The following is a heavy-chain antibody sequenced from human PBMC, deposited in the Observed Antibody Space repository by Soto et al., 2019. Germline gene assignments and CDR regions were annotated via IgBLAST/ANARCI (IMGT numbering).Heavy chain of an antibody. V-gene: IGHV3-48*02. CDR2: ITTGTSAP. Sequence: EVQLVESGGGLVQPGGSLRLSCTASGFTFSSYDMNWVRQAPGKGLEWISFITTGTSAPYYADSVKGRFTTSRDNAKNSLYLQMNSLRDEDTAVYYCARRVLNSLSYSRTDYWGQGTLVTVSS. J-gene: IGHJ4*02. CDR1: GFTFSSYD. D-gene: IGHD1-26*01. CDR3: ARRVLNSLSYSRTDY.